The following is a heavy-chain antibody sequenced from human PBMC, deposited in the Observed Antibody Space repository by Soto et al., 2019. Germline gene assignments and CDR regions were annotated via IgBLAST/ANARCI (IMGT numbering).Heavy chain of an antibody. V-gene: IGHV1-69*13. D-gene: IGHD3-22*01. J-gene: IGHJ3*02. CDR1: GNTFRTYA. CDR2: IIPIFGAA. Sequence: SSVRVSLPPSGNTFRTYAITLVRQAAGQWLEWMGGIIPIFGAANYAQKFQGRVTITADESTSTAYMELSSLRSEDTAVYYCAREFSYDSSGYVEDAFDIWGQGTMVTVSS. CDR3: AREFSYDSSGYVEDAFDI.